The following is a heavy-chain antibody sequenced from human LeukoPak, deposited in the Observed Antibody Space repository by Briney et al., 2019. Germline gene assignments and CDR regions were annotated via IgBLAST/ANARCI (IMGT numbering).Heavy chain of an antibody. CDR1: GFTFSSYA. J-gene: IGHJ4*02. Sequence: GGSLRLSCAASGFTFSSYAMSWVRQAPGKWLEWVSAISGSGGSTYYADSVKGRFTISRDNSKNTLYLQMNSLRAEDTAVYYCAKDLEHGRYAAFDYWGQGTLVTVSS. D-gene: IGHD1-26*01. CDR2: ISGSGGST. CDR3: AKDLEHGRYAAFDY. V-gene: IGHV3-23*01.